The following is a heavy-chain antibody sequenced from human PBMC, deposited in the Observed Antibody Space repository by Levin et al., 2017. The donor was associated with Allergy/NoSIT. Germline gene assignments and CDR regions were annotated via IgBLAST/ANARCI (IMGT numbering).Heavy chain of an antibody. CDR1: GGSVSSGSYY. V-gene: IGHV4-61*01. D-gene: IGHD6-19*01. CDR3: ARDVAVAGRIYYGMDV. CDR2: IYYSGST. J-gene: IGHJ6*02. Sequence: PGGSLRLSCTVSGGSVSSGSYYWSWIRQPPGKGLEWIGYIYYSGSTNYNPSLKSRVTISVDTSKNQFSLKLSSVTAADTAVYYCARDVAVAGRIYYGMDVWGQGTTVTVSS.